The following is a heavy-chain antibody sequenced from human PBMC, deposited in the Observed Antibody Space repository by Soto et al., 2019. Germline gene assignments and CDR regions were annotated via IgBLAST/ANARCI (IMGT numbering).Heavy chain of an antibody. V-gene: IGHV3-33*01. CDR3: ARDRGRIAAADYNWFDP. CDR2: IWYDGSNK. J-gene: IGHJ5*02. D-gene: IGHD6-13*01. CDR1: GFTFSSYG. Sequence: QVQLVESGGGVVQPGRSLRLSCAASGFTFSSYGMHWVRQAPGKGLEWVAVIWYDGSNKYYADSVKGRFTISRDNSKNTLYRQMNSLRAEDTAVYYCARDRGRIAAADYNWFDPWGQGTLVTVSS.